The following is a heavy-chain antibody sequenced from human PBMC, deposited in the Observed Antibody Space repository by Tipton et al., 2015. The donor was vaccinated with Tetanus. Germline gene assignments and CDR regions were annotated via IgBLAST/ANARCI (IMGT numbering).Heavy chain of an antibody. CDR1: GFTFSSYA. J-gene: IGHJ2*01. CDR2: ISGSGGGT. Sequence: SLRLSCAASGFTFSSYAMSWVRQAPGKGLEWVSAISGSGGGTYYADSVKGRFIISRDNSKNTLYLQMNSLSAEDTAVYYCARDIAIVRARDWYFDVWGRGTLVTVSS. CDR3: ARDIAIVRARDWYFDV. V-gene: IGHV3-23*01. D-gene: IGHD2/OR15-2a*01.